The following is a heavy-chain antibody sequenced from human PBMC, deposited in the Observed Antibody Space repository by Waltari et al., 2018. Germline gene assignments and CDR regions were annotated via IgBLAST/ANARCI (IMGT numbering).Heavy chain of an antibody. CDR3: ARRDCSGGTCYFDY. V-gene: IGHV4-59*08. CDR2: LYHSGST. Sequence: QVQLQESGPGLVKPSETLSLTCSVSGGSISNDYWTWIRQPPGKGLEWIGHLYHSGSTASNPSRKSRVTISVDTSKNQFSLRLTSLTAADTAVYYCARRDCSGGTCYFDYWGQGTLVTVSS. CDR1: GGSISNDY. D-gene: IGHD2-15*01. J-gene: IGHJ4*02.